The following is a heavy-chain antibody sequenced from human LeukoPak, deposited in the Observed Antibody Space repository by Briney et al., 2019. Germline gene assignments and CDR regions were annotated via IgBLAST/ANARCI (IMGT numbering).Heavy chain of an antibody. V-gene: IGHV1-18*01. CDR2: ISGYNGKT. CDR3: ARAGYCGDGGCRGGSAFDV. J-gene: IGHJ3*01. Sequence: ASVKVSCKASGYSFTTYGISWVRQAPGQGLEWMGWISGYNGKTKHAQRLQGRVTMTTDTSTSTAYMELRSLTYDDTAVYYCARAGYCGDGGCRGGSAFDVWGQGTMVTVSS. D-gene: IGHD2-15*01. CDR1: GYSFTTYG.